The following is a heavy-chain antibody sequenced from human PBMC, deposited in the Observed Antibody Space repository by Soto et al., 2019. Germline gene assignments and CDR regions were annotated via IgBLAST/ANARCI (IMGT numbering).Heavy chain of an antibody. Sequence: ASVKVSCKASGYTFTSYDINWVRQATGQGLEWMGWMNPNSGNTGYAQKFQGRVTMTRDTSTSTAYMELRSLRSDDTAVYYCARVREWAAADLFFLGYWGQGTLVTVSS. CDR3: ARVREWAAADLFFLGY. CDR1: GYTFTSYD. J-gene: IGHJ4*02. CDR2: MNPNSGNT. D-gene: IGHD6-13*01. V-gene: IGHV1-8*01.